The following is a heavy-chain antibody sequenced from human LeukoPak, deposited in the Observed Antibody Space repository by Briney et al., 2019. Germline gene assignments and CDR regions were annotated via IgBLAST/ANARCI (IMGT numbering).Heavy chain of an antibody. CDR3: ARSSGFFYYFDY. J-gene: IGHJ4*02. D-gene: IGHD3-22*01. Sequence: ASVKVSCKASGYALTGYYFHWVRQAPGQGLEWMGWINPNIGDTNYAEKFQGRVTLTRDTSINIAYVELSRLTSDDTAVYYCARSSGFFYYFDYWGQGTLVTVSS. CDR2: INPNIGDT. CDR1: GYALTGYY. V-gene: IGHV1-2*02.